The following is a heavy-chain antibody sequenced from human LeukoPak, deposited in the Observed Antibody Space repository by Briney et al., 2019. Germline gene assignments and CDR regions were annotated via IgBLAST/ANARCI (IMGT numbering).Heavy chain of an antibody. V-gene: IGHV3-53*01. D-gene: IGHD3-10*01. CDR1: VFTPSAKS. CDR3: ARDSGRVDVFDI. CDR2: IYSDGRA. J-gene: IGHJ3*02. Sequence: LCLSPALSVFTPSAKSISAGPATPGRGGGCGSGIYSDGRAYTTNSVKGRFTIYRDNCKKTLYLQMNSLRAEDTAVYYCARDSGRVDVFDIWGQGTMVTVSS.